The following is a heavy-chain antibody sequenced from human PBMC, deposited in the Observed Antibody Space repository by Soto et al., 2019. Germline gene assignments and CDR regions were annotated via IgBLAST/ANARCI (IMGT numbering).Heavy chain of an antibody. D-gene: IGHD2-21*02. V-gene: IGHV3-30*03. CDR1: GFIFSRYG. Sequence: QVQLVESGGGVVQSGGSLRLSCGGSGFIFSRYGMHWARQAPGKGRGGVTGISYDGGERFYADSVKGRFTISRDNSKNRLDLQMSSLRPEDTAVYYCARDLPLYCRGDCNFDFWGQGTLVTVSS. CDR2: ISYDGGER. J-gene: IGHJ4*02. CDR3: ARDLPLYCRGDCNFDF.